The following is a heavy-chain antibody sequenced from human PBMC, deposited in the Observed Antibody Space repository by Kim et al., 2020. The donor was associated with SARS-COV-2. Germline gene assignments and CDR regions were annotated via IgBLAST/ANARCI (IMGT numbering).Heavy chain of an antibody. D-gene: IGHD5-18*01. V-gene: IGHV1-69*01. CDR3: AREIEYSYVAYYGMDV. J-gene: IGHJ6*02. Sequence: KFQGRVTITADESTSTAYMELSSLRSEDTAVYYCAREIEYSYVAYYGMDVWGQGTTVTVSS.